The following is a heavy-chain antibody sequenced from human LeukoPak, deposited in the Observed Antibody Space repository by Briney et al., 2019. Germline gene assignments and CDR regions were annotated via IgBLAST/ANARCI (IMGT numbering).Heavy chain of an antibody. D-gene: IGHD3-10*01. V-gene: IGHV3-48*03. Sequence: GGSLRLSCAASGFTLSSYGMGWVRQTPGKGLEWVSYISSRDTTTYYADSVKGRFTIFRDNAKHSLYLQVTSLRAEDTAVYYCARVYYFDSGGPYYFDYWGQGTLVAVSS. J-gene: IGHJ4*02. CDR1: GFTLSSYG. CDR3: ARVYYFDSGGPYYFDY. CDR2: ISSRDTTT.